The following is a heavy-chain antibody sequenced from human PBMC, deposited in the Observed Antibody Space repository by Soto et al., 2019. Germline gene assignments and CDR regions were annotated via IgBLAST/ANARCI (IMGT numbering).Heavy chain of an antibody. CDR2: INPSGGST. Sequence: ASVKVSCKASGYTFTSYYMHWVRQAPGQGLEWMGIINPSGGSTSYAQKFQGRVTMTRDTSTSTVYMELSSLRSEDTAVYYCARSQSIVATIGYYYYMDVWGKGTTVTVSS. V-gene: IGHV1-46*03. CDR3: ARSQSIVATIGYYYYMDV. J-gene: IGHJ6*03. CDR1: GYTFTSYY. D-gene: IGHD5-12*01.